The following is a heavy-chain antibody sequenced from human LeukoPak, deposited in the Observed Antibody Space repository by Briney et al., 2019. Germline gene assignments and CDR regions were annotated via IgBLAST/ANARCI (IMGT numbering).Heavy chain of an antibody. D-gene: IGHD3-22*01. CDR3: ARYDSSGYYEDY. V-gene: IGHV4-34*01. J-gene: IGHJ4*02. CDR2: INHSGST. CDR1: GGSFSGYY. Sequence: SETLSLTCAVDGGSFSGYYWSWIRQPPGKGLEWIGEINHSGSTNYNPSLKSRVTISVDTSKNQFSLKLSSVTAADTAVYYCARYDSSGYYEDYWGQGTLVTVSS.